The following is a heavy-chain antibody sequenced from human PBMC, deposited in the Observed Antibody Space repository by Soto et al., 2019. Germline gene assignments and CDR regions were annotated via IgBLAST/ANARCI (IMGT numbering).Heavy chain of an antibody. Sequence: QITLKESGPTLVKVTQTVTLTCTFSGFSLSSTGVGVGWIRQPPGKALEGLALINCNDDKRYNPSLKRRLTITKDNSKNQVVLTMTNMDPVDTAAYYCARSVHNSGFFYYDYWGQGILVTVSS. D-gene: IGHD3-22*01. V-gene: IGHV2-5*01. CDR3: ARSVHNSGFFYYDY. CDR1: GFSLSSTGVG. J-gene: IGHJ4*02. CDR2: INCNDDK.